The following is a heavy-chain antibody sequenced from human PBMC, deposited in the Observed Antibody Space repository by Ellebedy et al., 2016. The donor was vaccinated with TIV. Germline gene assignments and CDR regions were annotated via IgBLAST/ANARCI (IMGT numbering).Heavy chain of an antibody. CDR3: ARVPWTAVAD. V-gene: IGHV3-53*01. CDR1: GLTVSTNY. D-gene: IGHD6-13*01. J-gene: IGHJ4*02. Sequence: PGGSLRLSCAASGLTVSTNYMYWFRQAPGKGLEWVSVIHSGGTIYYADSVKGRFTVSRDNSKNTVYLQMNSLRAEDTAVYYCARVPWTAVADWGQGTLVTVSS. CDR2: IHSGGTI.